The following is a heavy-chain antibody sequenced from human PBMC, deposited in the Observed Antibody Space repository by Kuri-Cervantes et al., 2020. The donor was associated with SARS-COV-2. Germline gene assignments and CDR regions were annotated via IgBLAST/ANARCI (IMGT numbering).Heavy chain of an antibody. D-gene: IGHD3-3*01. CDR1: GFTFSSYG. V-gene: IGHV3-30*19. CDR2: ISYDGSNK. CDR3: AREGWSGYSHQYYFDY. Sequence: GGSLRLSCAASGFTFSSYGMHWVRQAPGKGLEWVAVISYDGSNKYYADSVKGRFTISRDNSKNTLYLQMNSLRAEDTAVYYCAREGWSGYSHQYYFDYWGQGTLVTLSS. J-gene: IGHJ4*02.